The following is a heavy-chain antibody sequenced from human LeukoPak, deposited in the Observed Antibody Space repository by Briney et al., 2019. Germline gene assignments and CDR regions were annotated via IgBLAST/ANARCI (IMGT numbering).Heavy chain of an antibody. J-gene: IGHJ4*02. CDR2: ISAYNGNT. CDR1: GYTFTSYA. D-gene: IGHD6-19*01. V-gene: IGHV1-18*01. CDR3: ARIKWLVQDY. Sequence: ASVKVPCKASGYTFTSYAMNWVRQAPGQGLEWMGWISAYNGNTNHAQKLQGRVTMTTDTSTSTAYMELRSLRSDDTAVYYCARIKWLVQDYWGQGTLVTVSS.